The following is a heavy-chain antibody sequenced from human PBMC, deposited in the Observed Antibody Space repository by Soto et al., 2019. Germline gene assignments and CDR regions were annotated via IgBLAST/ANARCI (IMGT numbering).Heavy chain of an antibody. Sequence: GGSLRLSCAASGFTFSSYWMSWVRQAPGKGLEWVANIKQDGSEKYYVDSVKGRFTISRDNAKNSLYLQMNSLRAEDTAVYYCARDRPISENYDAFDIWGQGTMVTVSS. J-gene: IGHJ3*02. CDR1: GFTFSSYW. CDR3: ARDRPISENYDAFDI. D-gene: IGHD1-7*01. CDR2: IKQDGSEK. V-gene: IGHV3-7*01.